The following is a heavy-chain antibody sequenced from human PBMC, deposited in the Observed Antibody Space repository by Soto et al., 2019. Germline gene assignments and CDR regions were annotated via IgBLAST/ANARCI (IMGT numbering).Heavy chain of an antibody. CDR3: ARDSPPVDY. CDR2: ISAYNGNT. J-gene: IGHJ4*02. V-gene: IGHV1-18*01. Sequence: QVQLVQSGAEVKKPGASVKVSCKASGYTFTSYGVSWVRQAPGQGLEWMGWISAYNGNTKYAQKLQGRVTMTTDKSTNTDYMDLRSLRSDDKAVYYGARDSPPVDYWGQGTLVTVSS. CDR1: GYTFTSYG.